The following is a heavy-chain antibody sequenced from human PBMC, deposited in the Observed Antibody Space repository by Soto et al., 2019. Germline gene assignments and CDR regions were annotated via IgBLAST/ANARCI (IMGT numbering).Heavy chain of an antibody. V-gene: IGHV3-30*18. J-gene: IGHJ4*02. CDR3: AKNFIPLSPDLYFDS. D-gene: IGHD3-16*01. Sequence: GFTFRSYGMHWARQAPGRGLEWVAVISYDGSYKSYEDSAKGRFTISRDNYKNTLHLQMDSLRAEDTAVYYCAKNFIPLSPDLYFDSWGQGTLVTVSS. CDR1: GFTFRSYG. CDR2: ISYDGSYK.